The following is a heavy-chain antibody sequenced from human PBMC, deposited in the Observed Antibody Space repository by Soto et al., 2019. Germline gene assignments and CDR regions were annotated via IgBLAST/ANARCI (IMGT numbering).Heavy chain of an antibody. CDR3: ARDSLLRFGELPRGPNWFDP. V-gene: IGHV3-48*01. D-gene: IGHD3-10*01. CDR2: ISSSSSTI. J-gene: IGHJ5*02. CDR1: GFTFSSYS. Sequence: EVQLVESGGGLVQPGGSLRLSCAASGFTFSSYSMNWVRQAPGKGLEWVSYISSSSSTIYYADSVKGRFTISRDNAKNSLYLQMNSLRAEDTAVYYCARDSLLRFGELPRGPNWFDPWGQGTLVTVSS.